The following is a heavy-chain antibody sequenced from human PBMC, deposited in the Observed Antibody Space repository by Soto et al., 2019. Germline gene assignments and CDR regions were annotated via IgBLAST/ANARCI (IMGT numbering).Heavy chain of an antibody. Sequence: SETLSLTCTFSGGSISSYYWSWIRQPPGKGLEWIGYIYYSGSTNYNPSLKSRVTISVDTSKNQFSLKLSSVTAADTAVYYCAREARGSGSSRVNWFDPWGQGTLVTVSS. D-gene: IGHD3-10*01. J-gene: IGHJ5*02. CDR2: IYYSGST. V-gene: IGHV4-59*01. CDR1: GGSISSYY. CDR3: AREARGSGSSRVNWFDP.